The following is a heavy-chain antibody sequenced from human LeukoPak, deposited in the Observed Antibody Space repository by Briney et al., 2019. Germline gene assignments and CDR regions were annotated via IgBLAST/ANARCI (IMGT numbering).Heavy chain of an antibody. J-gene: IGHJ3*02. CDR2: MNPNSGNT. Sequence: ASVKVSCKASGYTFTSYDINWVRQATGQGLEWMGWMNPNSGNTGYAQKFQGRVTIAADTSTDTAYMELSSLRSEDTAVYYCAILRGYSGYDSDAFDIWGQGTMVTVSS. CDR1: GYTFTSYD. D-gene: IGHD5-12*01. CDR3: AILRGYSGYDSDAFDI. V-gene: IGHV1-8*01.